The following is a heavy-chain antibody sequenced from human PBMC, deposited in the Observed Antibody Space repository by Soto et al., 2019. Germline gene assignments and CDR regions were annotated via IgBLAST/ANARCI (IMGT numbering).Heavy chain of an antibody. V-gene: IGHV4-34*01. Sequence: PSETLSLTCAVYGGSFYGYEWCWFRKPQGKGLEWIGEINHSGSTNYNPSLKSRVTISVDTSKNQFSLTLSSVTAADTAVYYCARSWYSSSRYGRSFDYWGQGTLVTVSS. CDR1: GGSFYGYE. CDR2: INHSGST. J-gene: IGHJ4*02. CDR3: ARSWYSSSRYGRSFDY. D-gene: IGHD6-13*01.